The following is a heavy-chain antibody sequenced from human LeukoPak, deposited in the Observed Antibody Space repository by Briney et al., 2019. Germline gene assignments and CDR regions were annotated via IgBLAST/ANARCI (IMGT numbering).Heavy chain of an antibody. CDR3: ARAPGDGYFDY. CDR2: INPSGGST. J-gene: IGHJ4*02. V-gene: IGHV1-46*01. Sequence: ASVKVSCKASGGTFSSYAISWVRQAPGQGLEWMGIINPSGGSTSYAQKFQGRVTMTRDTSTSTVYMELSSLRSEDTAVYYCARAPGDGYFDYWGQGTLVTVSS. CDR1: GGTFSSYA. D-gene: IGHD7-27*01.